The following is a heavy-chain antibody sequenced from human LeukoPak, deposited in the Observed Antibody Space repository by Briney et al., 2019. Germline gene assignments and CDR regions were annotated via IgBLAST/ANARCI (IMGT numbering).Heavy chain of an antibody. CDR2: MYTSGST. CDR1: GGSISSYY. V-gene: IGHV4-4*07. J-gene: IGHJ4*02. Sequence: SETLSLTCTGSGGSISSYYWSWIRQPAGKGLEWIGRMYTSGSTNYNPSPKSRVTMSVDTSKNQFFLRLTSVTAADTAVYYCARDRDSSSSGPWKAFDYWGPGTLVTVSS. CDR3: ARDRDSSSSGPWKAFDY. D-gene: IGHD6-6*01.